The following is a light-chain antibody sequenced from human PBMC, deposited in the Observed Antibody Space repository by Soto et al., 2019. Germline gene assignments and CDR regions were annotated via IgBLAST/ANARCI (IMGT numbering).Light chain of an antibody. V-gene: IGKV3-11*01. CDR3: QQRSNWLT. J-gene: IGKJ4*01. CDR1: QSVSSY. Sequence: EIVLTQSPATLSLSPGERATLSCRASQSVSSYLAWYQQKPGQAPRLLIYDAVIRATGIPARFSGSGSGTDFTLTISSLEPEDFAIYDCQQRSNWLTFGGGTKVEIK. CDR2: DAV.